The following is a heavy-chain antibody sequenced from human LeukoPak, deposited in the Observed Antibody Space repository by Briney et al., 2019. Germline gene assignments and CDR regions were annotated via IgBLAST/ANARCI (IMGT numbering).Heavy chain of an antibody. J-gene: IGHJ4*02. Sequence: ASLKVSCKASGDTFTSDDINWGPQGPGQGVWWRGWMNSNRGKTGYAQKFQGRVTITRNTSISTAYMELSSLRSEDTAVYYCARGDHSGNYDFWSGYWEQPFDYWGQGTLVTVSS. CDR1: GDTFTSDD. V-gene: IGHV1-8*03. CDR3: ARGDHSGNYDFWSGYWEQPFDY. D-gene: IGHD3-3*01. CDR2: MNSNRGKT.